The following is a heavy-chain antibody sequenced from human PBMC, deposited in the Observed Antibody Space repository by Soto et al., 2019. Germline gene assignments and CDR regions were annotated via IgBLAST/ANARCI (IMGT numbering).Heavy chain of an antibody. Sequence: GGSLRLSCSASGFTFSSYAMHWVRQAPGKGLEYVSAISSNGGSTYYADSVKGRFTISRDNSKNTLYLQMNSLRAEDTAVYYCTRVLSNTSGYYFDYWGQGTLVTVSS. CDR2: ISSNGGST. CDR1: GFTFSSYA. J-gene: IGHJ4*02. CDR3: TRVLSNTSGYYFDY. V-gene: IGHV3-64*04. D-gene: IGHD3-3*02.